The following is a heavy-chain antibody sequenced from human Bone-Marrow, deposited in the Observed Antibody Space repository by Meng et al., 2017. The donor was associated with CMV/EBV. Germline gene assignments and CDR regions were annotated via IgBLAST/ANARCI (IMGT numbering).Heavy chain of an antibody. CDR1: YTLTGYS. CDR3: ARGPPQGTSWSYWYFDL. Sequence: YTLTGYSLHGLQPAQRQELAGMVWMNPNSGNTGYAQKFQGRVTMTRNTSISTAYMELSSLRSEDTAVYYCARGPPQGTSWSYWYFDLWGRGTLVTVSS. D-gene: IGHD6-13*01. CDR2: MNPNSGNT. V-gene: IGHV1-8*01. J-gene: IGHJ2*01.